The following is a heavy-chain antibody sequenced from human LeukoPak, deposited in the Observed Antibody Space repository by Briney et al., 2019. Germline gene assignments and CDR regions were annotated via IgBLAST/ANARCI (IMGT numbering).Heavy chain of an antibody. CDR3: AKDRDIVVVPAATDYYFAY. J-gene: IGHJ4*02. Sequence: GGSLRLSCAASGFTFSSSAMSWVRQAPGKGLEWVSAISGSGDSTYYADSVKGRFTISRDNSKNTLYLQMNSLRAEDTARYNGAKDRDIVVVPAATDYYFAYWGQGTLVTVSS. CDR1: GFTFSSSA. V-gene: IGHV3-23*01. D-gene: IGHD2-2*01. CDR2: ISGSGDST.